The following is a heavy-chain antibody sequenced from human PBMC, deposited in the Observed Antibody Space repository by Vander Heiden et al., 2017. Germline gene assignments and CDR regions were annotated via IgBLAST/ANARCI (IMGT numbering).Heavy chain of an antibody. Sequence: EVQLLESGGGLVQPGGSLRLSCAAAGFSFGTYGMTWVRQAPGTGLEWVSSISHSGVATYYADSVKGRFTISRDNMKNTLYLQMNSLRAEDTARYYCAKDRITSDLWGQGTLGIVSS. D-gene: IGHD3-10*01. CDR1: GFSFGTYG. V-gene: IGHV3-23*01. CDR2: ISHSGVAT. CDR3: AKDRITSDL. J-gene: IGHJ5*02.